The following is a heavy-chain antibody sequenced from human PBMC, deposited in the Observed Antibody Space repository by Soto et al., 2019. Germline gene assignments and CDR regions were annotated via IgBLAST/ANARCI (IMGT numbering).Heavy chain of an antibody. CDR1: VFTFSSYS. CDR2: ISSSSSYI. Sequence: SLRLSCSSSVFTFSSYSMNLVRQAPGKGLEWVSSISSSSSYIYYADSVKGRFTISRDNAKNSLYLQMNSLRAEDTAVYYCARGYYSWFDTWGQGTLVTVSS. D-gene: IGHD3-10*01. V-gene: IGHV3-21*01. J-gene: IGHJ5*02. CDR3: ARGYYSWFDT.